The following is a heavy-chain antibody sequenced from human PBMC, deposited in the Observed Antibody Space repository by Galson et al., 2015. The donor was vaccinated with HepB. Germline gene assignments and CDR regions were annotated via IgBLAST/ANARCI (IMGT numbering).Heavy chain of an antibody. D-gene: IGHD2-2*01. V-gene: IGHV1-8*01. J-gene: IGHJ6*03. CDR2: MSPNSGKT. CDR3: ARMAYQLLSGYYYYYMDV. Sequence: SVKVSCKASGYIFTNYEINWVRQATGQGLEWMGWMSPNSGKTGYAQKFQGRVTMTRNTSTSTAYMELSSLRSEDTAVYYCARMAYQLLSGYYYYYMDVWGKGTTVTVSS. CDR1: GYIFTNYE.